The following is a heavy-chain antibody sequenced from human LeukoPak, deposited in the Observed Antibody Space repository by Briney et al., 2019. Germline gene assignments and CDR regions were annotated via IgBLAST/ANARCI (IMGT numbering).Heavy chain of an antibody. D-gene: IGHD6-19*01. CDR2: ISSNGGST. V-gene: IGHV3-64D*06. CDR1: GFTFSSYA. J-gene: IGHJ4*02. Sequence: GGSLRLSCSASGFTFSSYAMHWVRQAPGKGLEYVSAISSNGGSTYYADSVKGRFTISRDNSKNTLYLRMSSLRVEDTAVYYCARYSSGWYYYWGQGTLVTVSS. CDR3: ARYSSGWYYY.